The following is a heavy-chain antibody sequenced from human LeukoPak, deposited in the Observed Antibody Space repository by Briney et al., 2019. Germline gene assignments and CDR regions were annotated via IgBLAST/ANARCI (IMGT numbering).Heavy chain of an antibody. J-gene: IGHJ3*02. CDR2: IYYSGST. Sequence: PSETLSLTCTVSGGSISSYPWSWIRPPPGKGLEWIGSIYYSGSTSYNPSLKSRVTISLDTSKNQFSLRLTSVTAADTAVYYCARRRGESIEAMILYDFGIWGQGTMVTVSS. CDR3: ARRRGESIEAMILYDFGI. V-gene: IGHV4-59*08. CDR1: GGSISSYP. D-gene: IGHD6-6*01.